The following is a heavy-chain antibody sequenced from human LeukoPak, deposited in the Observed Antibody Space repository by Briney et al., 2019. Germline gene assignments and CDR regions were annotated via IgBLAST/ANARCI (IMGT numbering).Heavy chain of an antibody. V-gene: IGHV1-3*01. Sequence: ASVKVSCKASGYTFTSYAMHWVRQAPGQRLEWMGWINAGNGNTKYSQKFQGRVTITRDTSASTAYMELSSLRSEDTAVYYCARDRYDILTGYASTGAYYFDYWGQGTLVTVSS. D-gene: IGHD3-9*01. CDR1: GYTFTSYA. CDR3: ARDRYDILTGYASTGAYYFDY. J-gene: IGHJ4*02. CDR2: INAGNGNT.